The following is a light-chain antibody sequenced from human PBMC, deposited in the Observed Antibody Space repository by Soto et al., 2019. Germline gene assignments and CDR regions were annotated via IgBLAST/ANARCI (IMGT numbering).Light chain of an antibody. J-gene: IGKJ2*01. CDR1: QSVSSNY. Sequence: ETVLTQSPGTVSLSPGERATLSCTTSQSVSSNYLAWYQQKPGQAHRLVVYGVFNRASGVPDRFSGSGSGTYFNLTISAQEHDDSAVYCSQHYDGSPRTFGQGTKLEI. CDR2: GVF. CDR3: QHYDGSPRT. V-gene: IGKV3-20*01.